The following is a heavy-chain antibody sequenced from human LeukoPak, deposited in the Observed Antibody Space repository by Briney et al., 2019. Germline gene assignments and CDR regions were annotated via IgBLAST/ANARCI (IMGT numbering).Heavy chain of an antibody. D-gene: IGHD6-13*01. CDR1: GSSISSSSYY. CDR2: IYYSGST. V-gene: IGHV4-39*01. CDR3: ARHSRSSWEFDP. J-gene: IGHJ5*02. Sequence: PSETLSLTCVVSGSSISSSSYYWGWIRQPPGKGLEWIGSIYYSGSTYYNPSLKSRVTISVDTSKNQFSLKLSSVTAADTAVYYCARHSRSSWEFDPWGQGTLVTVSS.